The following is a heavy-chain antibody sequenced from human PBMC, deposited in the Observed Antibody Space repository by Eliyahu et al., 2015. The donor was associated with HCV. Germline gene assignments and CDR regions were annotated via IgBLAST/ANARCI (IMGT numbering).Heavy chain of an antibody. Sequence: EVQLVESGGGLVQPGGSLRLSCAASGFTFSSYWMHWVRQAPGKGLVWVSRINSDGSSTSYADSVKGRFTISRDNAKNTLYLQMNSLRAEDTAVYYCARAHSCSGGSCYSLDWGQGTLVTVSS. J-gene: IGHJ4*02. D-gene: IGHD2-15*01. CDR2: INSDGSST. CDR3: ARAHSCSGGSCYSLD. V-gene: IGHV3-74*01. CDR1: GFTFSSYW.